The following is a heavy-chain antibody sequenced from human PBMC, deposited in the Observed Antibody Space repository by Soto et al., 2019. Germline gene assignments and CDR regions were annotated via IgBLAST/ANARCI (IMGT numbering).Heavy chain of an antibody. V-gene: IGHV4-39*01. CDR3: ARHDDGSGYSIAV. CDR1: GGSISSSSYY. CDR2: IYYSEST. J-gene: IGHJ6*02. Sequence: LSLTCTVSGGSISSSSYYWGWIRQPPGKGLEWIGSIYYSESTYYNPSLNSRVTISVDTSKNLFSLKLSSVTAADTAVYYCARHDDGSGYSIAVWVQGTTVTGSS. D-gene: IGHD3-10*01.